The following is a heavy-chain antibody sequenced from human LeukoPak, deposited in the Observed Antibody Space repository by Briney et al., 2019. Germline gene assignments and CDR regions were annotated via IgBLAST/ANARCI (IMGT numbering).Heavy chain of an antibody. J-gene: IGHJ3*02. CDR1: GFTFSSYG. CDR2: ISYDGSNK. CDR3: AKGSGYCSSTSCYAYAFDI. D-gene: IGHD2-2*03. V-gene: IGHV3-30*18. Sequence: GRSLRLSCAASGFTFSSYGMHWVRQAPGKGLEWVAVISYDGSNKYNADFVKGRFTISRDNSKNTLYLQMNSLRAEDTAVYYCAKGSGYCSSTSCYAYAFDIWGQGTMVTVSS.